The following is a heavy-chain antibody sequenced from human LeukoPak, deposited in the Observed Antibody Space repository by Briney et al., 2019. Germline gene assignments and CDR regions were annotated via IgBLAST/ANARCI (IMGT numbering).Heavy chain of an antibody. CDR3: ARGEGSITMVRGILITGFDY. CDR1: GGSFSGYY. V-gene: IGHV4-59*01. D-gene: IGHD3-10*01. Sequence: SETLSLTCAVYGGSFSGYYWSWIRQPPGKVLEWIGYIYYSGSTNYNPSLKSRVTITVDTSKNQFSLNLSSVTAADTAVYYCARGEGSITMVRGILITGFDYWGQGTLVTVSS. CDR2: IYYSGST. J-gene: IGHJ4*02.